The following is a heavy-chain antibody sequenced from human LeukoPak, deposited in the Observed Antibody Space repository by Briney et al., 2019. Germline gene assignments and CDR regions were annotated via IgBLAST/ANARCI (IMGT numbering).Heavy chain of an antibody. CDR2: ISYDGSNK. V-gene: IGHV3-30-3*01. D-gene: IGHD6-6*01. J-gene: IGHJ4*02. CDR3: ARRGIAARPHFVDY. CDR1: GFTFSSYA. Sequence: GGSLRPSCAASGFTFSSYAMHWVRQAPGKGLEWVAVISYDGSNKYYADSVKGRFTISRDNSKNTLYLQMNSLRAEDTAVYYCARRGIAARPHFVDYWGQGTLVTVSS.